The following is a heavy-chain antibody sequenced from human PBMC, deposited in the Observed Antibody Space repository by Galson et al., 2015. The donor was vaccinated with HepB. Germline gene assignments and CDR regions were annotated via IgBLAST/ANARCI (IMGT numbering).Heavy chain of an antibody. CDR1: GFTFSHYG. CDR3: AKVWRPYTYYDAFDI. V-gene: IGHV3-30*18. J-gene: IGHJ3*02. D-gene: IGHD2-2*02. Sequence: SLRLSCAASGFTFSHYGIHWVCQAPGKGLEWVAVISYDGNDKYYVDSVKGRFTISRDNSRNTLFLQMNSLRTEDTAVYYCAKVWRPYTYYDAFDIWGPGTMVTVSS. CDR2: ISYDGNDK.